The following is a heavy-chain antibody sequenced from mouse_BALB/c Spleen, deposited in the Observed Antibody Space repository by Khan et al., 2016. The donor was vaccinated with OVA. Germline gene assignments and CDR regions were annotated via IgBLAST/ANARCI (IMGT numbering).Heavy chain of an antibody. V-gene: IGHV1-26*01. J-gene: IGHJ3*01. CDR3: ARGYDFFAS. D-gene: IGHD2-14*01. Sequence: EVKLEESGPDLVKPGASVKISCKASGYSFTLYYMSWVKQSHGKSLEWIGRVNPNTDNINYNQEFKGKAILTVDKSSNTAYMELRSLTSEDSAGYFCARGYDFFASWGQGTLVTVSA. CDR1: GYSFTLYY. CDR2: VNPNTDNI.